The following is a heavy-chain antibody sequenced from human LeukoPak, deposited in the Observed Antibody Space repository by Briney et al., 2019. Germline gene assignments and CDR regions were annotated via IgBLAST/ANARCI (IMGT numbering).Heavy chain of an antibody. Sequence: ASVKVSCKASGYTFTSYYMHWVRQAPGQGLEWMGGIIPIFGTANYAQKFQGRVTITADESTSTAYMELSSLRSEDTAVYYCAKRPQPPYYYGMDVWGQGTTVTVSS. CDR1: GYTFTSYY. V-gene: IGHV1-69*13. CDR2: IIPIFGTA. J-gene: IGHJ6*02. CDR3: AKRPQPPYYYGMDV. D-gene: IGHD5-18*01.